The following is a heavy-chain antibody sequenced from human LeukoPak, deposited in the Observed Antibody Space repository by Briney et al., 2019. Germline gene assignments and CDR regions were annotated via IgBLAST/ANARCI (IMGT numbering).Heavy chain of an antibody. D-gene: IGHD6-13*01. J-gene: IGHJ3*02. V-gene: IGHV1-2*04. Sequence: ASVKVSCKASGYTFTGYYMHWVRQAPGQGLEWMGWINPNSGGTNYAQKFQGWVTMTRDTSISTAYMELSRLRSDDTAVYYCARGPGYPYRGAFDIWGQGTMVTVSS. CDR3: ARGPGYPYRGAFDI. CDR1: GYTFTGYY. CDR2: INPNSGGT.